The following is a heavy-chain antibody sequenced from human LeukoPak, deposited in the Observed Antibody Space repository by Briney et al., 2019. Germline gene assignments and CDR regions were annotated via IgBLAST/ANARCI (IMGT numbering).Heavy chain of an antibody. J-gene: IGHJ4*02. CDR1: GYSFTSYW. CDR3: ARRTRRGVAAVNYFDY. V-gene: IGHV5-51*01. CDR2: IYPGDSDT. Sequence: GESLKIACKGSGYSFTSYWIGWVRQMPGKGLEWMGIIYPGDSDTRYSPSFQGQVTISADKSISTAYLQWSSLKASDTAMYYCARRTRRGVAAVNYFDYWGQGTLVTVSS. D-gene: IGHD2-15*01.